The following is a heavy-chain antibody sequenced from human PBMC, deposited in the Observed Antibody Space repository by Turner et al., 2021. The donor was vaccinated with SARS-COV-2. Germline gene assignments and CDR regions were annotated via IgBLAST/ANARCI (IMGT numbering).Heavy chain of an antibody. CDR3: TTYPDSGYYLGLWYFDY. CDR1: GFTVNNAW. D-gene: IGHD5-12*01. CDR2: IKSKTDGVTT. V-gene: IGHV3-15*01. Sequence: EVQLVESGGGLVQPGGSLSPACSASGFTVNNAWMSWVRQAPWKGLEWVGRIKSKTDGVTTDYAAPVKGRFTISINDSKNTLNLQMNSLKTKVTAVYYCTTYPDSGYYLGLWYFDYWGQGTLVTVSS. J-gene: IGHJ4*02.